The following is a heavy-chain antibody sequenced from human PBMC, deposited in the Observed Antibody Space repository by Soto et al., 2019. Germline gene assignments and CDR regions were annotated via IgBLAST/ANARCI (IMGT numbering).Heavy chain of an antibody. V-gene: IGHV4-59*01. Sequence: SETLSLTCTVSGGSISSYYWSWIRQPPGKGLEWIGYIYYSGSTNYNPSLKSRVTISVDTSKNQFSLKLSSVTAADTAVYYCAREGAYYDILTGHDYGGAFDIWGQGTMVTVSS. CDR1: GGSISSYY. D-gene: IGHD3-9*01. CDR2: IYYSGST. CDR3: AREGAYYDILTGHDYGGAFDI. J-gene: IGHJ3*02.